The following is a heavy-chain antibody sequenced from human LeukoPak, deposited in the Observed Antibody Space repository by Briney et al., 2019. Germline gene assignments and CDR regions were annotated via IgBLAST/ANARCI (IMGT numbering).Heavy chain of an antibody. V-gene: IGHV3-7*01. D-gene: IGHD3-16*02. CDR1: GFTFSSYW. J-gene: IGHJ4*02. CDR2: IKQDGSEK. Sequence: GGSLRLSCAASGFTFSSYWMSWVRQAPGKGLEWVANIKQDGSEKYYVDSVKGRLTISRDNAKNSLYLQMNSLRAEDTAVYYCARDKDDYVWGSYRPLDYWGQGTLVTVSS. CDR3: ARDKDDYVWGSYRPLDY.